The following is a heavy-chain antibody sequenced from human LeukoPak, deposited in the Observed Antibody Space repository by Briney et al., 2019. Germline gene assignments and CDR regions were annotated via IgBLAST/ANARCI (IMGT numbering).Heavy chain of an antibody. V-gene: IGHV4-4*07. CDR2: IYTSGST. J-gene: IGHJ5*02. CDR1: GGSIGSYY. CDR3: ARSDTADYGDYVISRWFDP. Sequence: PSETLSLTCTVSGGSIGSYYWSWIRQPAGKGLEWIGRIYTSGSTNYNPSLKSRVTISVDKSKNQFSLKLSSVTAADTAVYYCARSDTADYGDYVISRWFDPWGQGTLVTVSS. D-gene: IGHD4-17*01.